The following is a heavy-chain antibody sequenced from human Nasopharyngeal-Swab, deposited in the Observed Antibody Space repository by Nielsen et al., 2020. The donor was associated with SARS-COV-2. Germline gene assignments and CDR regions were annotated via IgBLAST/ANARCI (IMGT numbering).Heavy chain of an antibody. CDR2: ISYDGSNK. D-gene: IGHD3-10*01. CDR3: AKDPDYYGSGSPFY. J-gene: IGHJ4*02. CDR1: GFTFSSYG. Sequence: GGSLRLSCAASGFTFSSYGMHWVRQAPGKGLEWVAVISYDGSNKYYADSVKGRFTISRDNSKNTLYLQMNSLRAEDTAVYYCAKDPDYYGSGSPFYWGQGTLVTVSS. V-gene: IGHV3-30*18.